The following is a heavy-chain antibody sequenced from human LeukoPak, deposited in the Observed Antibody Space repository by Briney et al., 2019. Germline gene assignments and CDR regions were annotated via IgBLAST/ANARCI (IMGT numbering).Heavy chain of an antibody. Sequence: GASVKVSCKASGYTFTGYYMHWVRQAPGQGLEWMGWINPNSGGTNYAQKFQGWVTMTRGTSISTAYMELSRLRSDDTAVYYCARSPNKSGDFDYWGQGTLVTVSS. CDR3: ARSPNKSGDFDY. CDR1: GYTFTGYY. CDR2: INPNSGGT. V-gene: IGHV1-2*04. D-gene: IGHD2/OR15-2a*01. J-gene: IGHJ4*02.